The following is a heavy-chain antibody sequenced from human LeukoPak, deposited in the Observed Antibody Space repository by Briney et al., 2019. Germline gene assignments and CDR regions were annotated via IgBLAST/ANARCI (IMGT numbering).Heavy chain of an antibody. CDR1: GFTFSSYW. CDR3: ARDGEGYGDPYFDY. J-gene: IGHJ4*02. CDR2: IKQDGSEK. V-gene: IGHV3-7*01. D-gene: IGHD4-17*01. Sequence: GGSLRLSCAASGFTFSSYWMSWVRQAPGKGLEWVANIKQDGSEKYYVDSVKGRFTISRDNAKNSLYLQMNSLRAEDTAVYYCARDGEGYGDPYFDYWGQGTLVTVSS.